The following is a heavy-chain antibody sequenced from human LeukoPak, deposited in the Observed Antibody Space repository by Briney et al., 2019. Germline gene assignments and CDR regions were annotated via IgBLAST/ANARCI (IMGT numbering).Heavy chain of an antibody. V-gene: IGHV1-2*02. CDR2: INPNRGGT. J-gene: IGHJ4*02. CDR3: ARGPYYDFWSGYFADY. Sequence: GASVRVSSRASGGTFITYATSWVPQAPGQGLEWRGWINPNRGGTNYAQKFQGRGTMTRDTSTSTAYMELSRLRSDDTAVYYCARGPYYDFWSGYFADYWGQGTLVTVSS. CDR1: GGTFITYA. D-gene: IGHD3-3*01.